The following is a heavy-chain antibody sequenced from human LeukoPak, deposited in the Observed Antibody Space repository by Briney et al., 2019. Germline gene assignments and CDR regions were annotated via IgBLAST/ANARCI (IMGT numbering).Heavy chain of an antibody. CDR3: ARAYSPPQWSPFDY. V-gene: IGHV4-39*07. CDR2: IYYSGST. J-gene: IGHJ4*02. Sequence: SETLSLTCTVSGGSISSSSYYWGWIRQPPGKGLEWIGSIYYSGSTYYKPSLKSRVTISLDTSKNQFSLKLSSVTAADTAVYYCARAYSPPQWSPFDYWGQGTLVTVSS. D-gene: IGHD6-13*01. CDR1: GGSISSSSYY.